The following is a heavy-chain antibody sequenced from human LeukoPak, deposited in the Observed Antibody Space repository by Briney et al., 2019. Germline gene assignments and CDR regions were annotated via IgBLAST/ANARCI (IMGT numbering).Heavy chain of an antibody. Sequence: PGGSLRLSCAASGFTFDDYAMHWVRQVPGKGLVWVSRINSDGSSTSYADSVTGRFTISRDNAKNTLYLQMNSLRAEDTAVYYCARTLNYAFDIWGQGTMVTVSS. D-gene: IGHD1-7*01. V-gene: IGHV3-74*01. CDR1: GFTFDDYA. CDR2: INSDGSST. J-gene: IGHJ3*02. CDR3: ARTLNYAFDI.